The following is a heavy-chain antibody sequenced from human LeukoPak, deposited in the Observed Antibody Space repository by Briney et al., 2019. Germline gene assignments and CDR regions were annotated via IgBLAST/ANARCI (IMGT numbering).Heavy chain of an antibody. CDR3: AKEGGYGDQINFDY. Sequence: AISGSGGSTYYADSVKGRFTISRDNSKNTLYLQMDSLRAEDTAVYYCAKEGGYGDQINFDYWGQGTLVTVSS. J-gene: IGHJ4*02. V-gene: IGHV3-23*01. CDR2: ISGSGGST. D-gene: IGHD4-17*01.